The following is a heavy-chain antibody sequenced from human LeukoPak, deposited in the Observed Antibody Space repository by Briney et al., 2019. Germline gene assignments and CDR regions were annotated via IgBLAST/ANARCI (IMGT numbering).Heavy chain of an antibody. J-gene: IGHJ5*02. V-gene: IGHV1-69*05. CDR3: ASSLGEVDWFDP. Sequence: SVKVSCKASGGTFSSYAISWVRQAPGQGLEWMGGIIPIFGTANYAQKFQGRITITTDESTSTAYMELSSLRSEDTAVYYCASSLGEVDWFDPWGQGTLVTVSS. CDR1: GGTFSSYA. CDR2: IIPIFGTA. D-gene: IGHD3-10*01.